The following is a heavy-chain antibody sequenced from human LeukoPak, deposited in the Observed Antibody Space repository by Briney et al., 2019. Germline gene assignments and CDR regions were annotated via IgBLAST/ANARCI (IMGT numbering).Heavy chain of an antibody. CDR1: GGSISSYY. V-gene: IGHV4-4*07. CDR3: AKAGRLAAAGTLDY. CDR2: IYTSGST. Sequence: SETLSLTCTVSGGSISSYYWSWIRQPAGKGLEWIGRIYTSGSTHYNPSLKSRVTMSGDTSKNQFSLKLSSVTAADTAVYYCAKAGRLAAAGTLDYWGQGRLVTVSS. D-gene: IGHD6-13*01. J-gene: IGHJ4*02.